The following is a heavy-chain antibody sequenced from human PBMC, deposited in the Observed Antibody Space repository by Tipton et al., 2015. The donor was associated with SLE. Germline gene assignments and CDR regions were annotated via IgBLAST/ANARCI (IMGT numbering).Heavy chain of an antibody. Sequence: SLRLSCSASGFAFRSYQMNWVRQAPGKGLEWLSYISNSGNTKYYADSVKGRSTISRDNAENSLFLQMNGLRAEDTALYYCATTKIRTYYDFSLDYWGQGTQVTVSS. CDR1: GFAFRSYQ. D-gene: IGHD3-3*01. CDR3: ATTKIRTYYDFSLDY. CDR2: ISNSGNTK. V-gene: IGHV3-48*03. J-gene: IGHJ4*02.